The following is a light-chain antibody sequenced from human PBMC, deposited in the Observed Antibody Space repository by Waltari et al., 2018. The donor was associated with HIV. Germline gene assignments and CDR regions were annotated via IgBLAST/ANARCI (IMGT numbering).Light chain of an antibody. CDR1: QSVLSSSNNKKS. V-gene: IGKV4-1*01. CDR2: WAS. J-gene: IGKJ2*01. CDR3: QQYYSPAFT. Sequence: DIVMTQSPDSLAVSLGERATFNCKSSQSVLSSSNNKKSLAWYQQKPGQPPKLLIYWASTRESGVPDRFSGSGSGTDFTLTISSLQAEDVAVYYCQQYYSPAFTFGQGTKLEIK.